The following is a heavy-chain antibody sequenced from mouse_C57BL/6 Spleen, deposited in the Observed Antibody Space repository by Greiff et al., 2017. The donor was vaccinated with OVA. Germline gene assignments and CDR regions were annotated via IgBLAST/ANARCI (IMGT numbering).Heavy chain of an antibody. Sequence: VQLQQPGAELVKPGASVKMSCKASGYTFTSYWITWVKQRPGQGLAWIGDIYPGSGSTNYNEKFKSKATLTVDTSSSTAYMQLSSLTSADSAVYYCAREGYDCDDAMDDWGQVASVTVSS. D-gene: IGHD2-4*01. CDR2: IYPGSGST. CDR1: GYTFTSYW. V-gene: IGHV1-55*01. CDR3: AREGYDCDDAMDD. J-gene: IGHJ4*01.